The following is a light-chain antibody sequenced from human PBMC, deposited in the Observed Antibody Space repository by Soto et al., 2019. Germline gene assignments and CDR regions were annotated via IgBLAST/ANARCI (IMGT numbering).Light chain of an antibody. CDR2: GAS. Sequence: EIVMTQSPATLSVSPGDRATLSCRASHSVSSNLAWYQQRPGQAPRLLIYGASTRATGIPARFSGSGSGTEFTLTISSLQSEDFAVYYCQQRSDWPPVTFGQGTRLEIK. CDR1: HSVSSN. J-gene: IGKJ5*01. CDR3: QQRSDWPPVT. V-gene: IGKV3-15*01.